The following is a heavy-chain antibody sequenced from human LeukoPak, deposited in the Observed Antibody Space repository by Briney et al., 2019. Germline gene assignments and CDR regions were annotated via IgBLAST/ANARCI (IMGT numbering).Heavy chain of an antibody. Sequence: PGGSLRLSCAASGFTFSSYPMSWVRQAPGKGLEWVPLISASGGRIYYADSVKGRFTISRDNSKKTLYLQMNSLRAEDTAIYYCAKAVVNVYYYGMDDWGQGTTVTVSS. CDR3: AKAVVNVYYYGMDD. J-gene: IGHJ6*02. D-gene: IGHD3-22*01. CDR1: GFTFSSYP. V-gene: IGHV3-23*01. CDR2: ISASGGRI.